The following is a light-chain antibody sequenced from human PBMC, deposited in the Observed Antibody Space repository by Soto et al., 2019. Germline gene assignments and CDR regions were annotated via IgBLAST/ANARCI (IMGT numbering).Light chain of an antibody. J-gene: IGKJ4*01. V-gene: IGKV3-20*01. CDR1: QSVSSSY. CDR2: GAS. CDR3: QDYASSPLT. Sequence: EIVLTQSPGTLSLSPGERATLSCRASQSVSSSYLAWYQQKPGQAPRLLIYGASSRATGIPDRFSGSGSGTDFTLTISRLEPEDFAVYYCQDYASSPLTFGGGTKVEIK.